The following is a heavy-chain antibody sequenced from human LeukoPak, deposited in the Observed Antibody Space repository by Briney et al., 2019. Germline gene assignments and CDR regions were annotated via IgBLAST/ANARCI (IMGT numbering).Heavy chain of an antibody. CDR2: MNPNSGNT. Sequence: ASVKVSCKASGYTFTSYDINWVRQATGQGLEWMGWMNPNSGNTGYAQKFQGRVTMTRDTSISTAYMELSRLRSDDTAVYYCAREGMAARSFDYWGQGTLVIVSS. CDR1: GYTFTSYD. V-gene: IGHV1-8*02. D-gene: IGHD6-6*01. CDR3: AREGMAARSFDY. J-gene: IGHJ4*02.